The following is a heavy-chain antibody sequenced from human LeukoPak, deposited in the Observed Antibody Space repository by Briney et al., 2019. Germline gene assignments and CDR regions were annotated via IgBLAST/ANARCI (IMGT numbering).Heavy chain of an antibody. CDR3: ARDRYYDFWSGYLNWYFDL. J-gene: IGHJ2*01. D-gene: IGHD3-3*01. CDR2: IYTSGST. Sequence: PSETLSLTCTVSGGSISSYYWSWIRQPAGKGLGWIGRIYTSGSTNYNPSLKSRVTMSVDTSKNQFSLKLSSVTAADTAVYYCARDRYYDFWSGYLNWYFDLWGRGTLVTVSS. V-gene: IGHV4-4*07. CDR1: GGSISSYY.